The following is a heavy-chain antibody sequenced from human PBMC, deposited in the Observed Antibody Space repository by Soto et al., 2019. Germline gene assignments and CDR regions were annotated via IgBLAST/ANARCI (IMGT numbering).Heavy chain of an antibody. J-gene: IGHJ4*02. CDR1: GITFGSRA. Sequence: GGSLRLSCVASGITFGSRAMSWVRQAPGKGLEWVSAISGSGGSTYYADSVKGRFTISRDNSKNTLYLQMNSLRAEDTAVYYCAKDPGYSSGWYYFDYWGQGTLVTVSS. V-gene: IGHV3-23*01. CDR2: ISGSGGST. D-gene: IGHD6-19*01. CDR3: AKDPGYSSGWYYFDY.